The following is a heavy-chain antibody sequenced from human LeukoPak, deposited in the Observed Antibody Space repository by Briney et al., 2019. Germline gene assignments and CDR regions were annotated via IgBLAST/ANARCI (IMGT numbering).Heavy chain of an antibody. Sequence: GGSRRLSCAASGFTFSSYWMSWVRQAPGKGLEWVANIKQDGSEKYYVDSVKGRFTISRDNAKNSLYLQMNSLRAEDTAVYYCARSPHYSSSAGYYFDYWGQGTLVTVSS. CDR1: GFTFSSYW. CDR2: IKQDGSEK. CDR3: ARSPHYSSSAGYYFDY. V-gene: IGHV3-7*01. D-gene: IGHD6-6*01. J-gene: IGHJ4*02.